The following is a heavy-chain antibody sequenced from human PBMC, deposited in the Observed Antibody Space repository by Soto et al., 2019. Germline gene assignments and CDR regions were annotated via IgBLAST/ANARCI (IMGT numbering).Heavy chain of an antibody. CDR1: GYTFTSCA. CDR3: AAMAAPHAFDI. V-gene: IGHV1-3*01. CDR2: INACNGNT. Sequence: GASVKVSCKASGYTFTSCAMHWVRQAPGQGLEWMGWINACNGNTNYSQKLQGRVTMTRDTSTSAAYMELRSLRSDDTAVYYCAAMAAPHAFDIWGQGTMVTVSS. D-gene: IGHD6-6*01. J-gene: IGHJ3*02.